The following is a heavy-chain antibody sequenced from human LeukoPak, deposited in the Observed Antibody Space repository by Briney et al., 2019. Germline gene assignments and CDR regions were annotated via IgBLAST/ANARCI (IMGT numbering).Heavy chain of an antibody. V-gene: IGHV3-30*04. CDR3: ARVIVVVPAAMSRWYWFDP. D-gene: IGHD2-2*01. CDR2: ISYDGSNK. J-gene: IGHJ5*02. CDR1: GFTFSSYA. Sequence: GRSLRLSCAASGFTFSSYAMHWVRQAPGKGLEWVAVISYDGSNKYYADSVKGRFTISRDNSKNTLYLQMNSLRAEDTAVYYCARVIVVVPAAMSRWYWFDPWGQGTLVTVSS.